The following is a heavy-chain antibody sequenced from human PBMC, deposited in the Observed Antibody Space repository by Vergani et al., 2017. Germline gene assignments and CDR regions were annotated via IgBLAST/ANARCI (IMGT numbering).Heavy chain of an antibody. D-gene: IGHD6-6*01. CDR2: IWYDGSNK. J-gene: IGHJ6*03. CDR1: GFTFSTYA. V-gene: IGHV3-33*08. Sequence: VQLLESGGSLKQPGGSVRLSCAASGFTFSTYAMHWVRQAPGKGLEWVAVIWYDGSNKYYADSVKGRFTISRDNSKNTLYLQMNSLRAEDTAVYYCARDREVYSSSMEYYYYMDVWGKGTTVTVSS. CDR3: ARDREVYSSSMEYYYYMDV.